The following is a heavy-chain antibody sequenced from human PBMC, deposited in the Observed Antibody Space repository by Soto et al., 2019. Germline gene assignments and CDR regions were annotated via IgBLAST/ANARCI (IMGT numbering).Heavy chain of an antibody. V-gene: IGHV1-58*01. Sequence: SVKVSCKASGFTFTSSAFQWVRQARGQRLEWIGWIAVGSGYTNYAQRFQDRVTLTRDMSTATTYMELSRLTSEDTAIYYCAADATAWQQMVPSDYWDQGTLVTVSS. CDR2: IAVGSGYT. J-gene: IGHJ4*02. CDR3: AADATAWQQMVPSDY. D-gene: IGHD2-8*01. CDR1: GFTFTSSA.